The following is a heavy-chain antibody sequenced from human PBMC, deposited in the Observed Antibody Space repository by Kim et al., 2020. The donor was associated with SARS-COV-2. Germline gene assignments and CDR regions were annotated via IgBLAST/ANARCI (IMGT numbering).Heavy chain of an antibody. V-gene: IGHV3-23*01. D-gene: IGHD1-26*01. Sequence: YADSGKGRLTISRDNSKNTLYLQMNSLRAEDTAVYYCAKGGRWEPSDVDVWGQGTTVTVSS. J-gene: IGHJ6*01. CDR3: AKGGRWEPSDVDV.